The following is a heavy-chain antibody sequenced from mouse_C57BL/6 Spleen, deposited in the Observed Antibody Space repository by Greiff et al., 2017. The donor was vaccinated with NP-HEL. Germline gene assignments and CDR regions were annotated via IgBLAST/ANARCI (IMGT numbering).Heavy chain of an antibody. D-gene: IGHD1-1*01. J-gene: IGHJ1*03. Sequence: QVHVKQSGAELVKPGASVKLSCKASGYTFTSYWMHWVKQRPGQGLEWIGMIHPNSGSTNYNEKFKSKATLTVDKSSSTAYMQLSSLTSEDSAVYYCARPATVVATRYFDVWGTGTTVTVSS. CDR2: IHPNSGST. CDR1: GYTFTSYW. CDR3: ARPATVVATRYFDV. V-gene: IGHV1-64*01.